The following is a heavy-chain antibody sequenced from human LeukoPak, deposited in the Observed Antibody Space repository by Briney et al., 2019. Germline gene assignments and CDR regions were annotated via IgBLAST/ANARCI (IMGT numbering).Heavy chain of an antibody. J-gene: IGHJ5*02. CDR1: GGSINSNSYY. V-gene: IGHV4-39*01. CDR2: IYYSGST. D-gene: IGHD3-10*01. Sequence: SETLSLTCTVSGGSINSNSYYWGWIRQPPGKGLEWIGSIYYSGSTYYNPSLKSRVTISVDTSKNQFSLKLSSVTAADTAVYYCARNKYYYGSGNYGVPNWFDPWGQGTLVTVSS. CDR3: ARNKYYYGSGNYGVPNWFDP.